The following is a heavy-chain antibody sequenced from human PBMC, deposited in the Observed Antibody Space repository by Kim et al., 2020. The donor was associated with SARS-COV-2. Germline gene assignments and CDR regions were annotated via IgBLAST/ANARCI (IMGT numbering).Heavy chain of an antibody. D-gene: IGHD3-3*01. Sequence: SETLSLTCTVSGGSISSGGYYWSWIRQHPGKGLEWIGYIYYSGSTHYNPSLKSRVTISVDTSKNQFSLKLSSVTAADTAVYYCARATTIFGVVIQAFDYWGQGTLVTVSS. CDR2: IYYSGST. CDR3: ARATTIFGVVIQAFDY. CDR1: GGSISSGGYY. J-gene: IGHJ4*02. V-gene: IGHV4-31*03.